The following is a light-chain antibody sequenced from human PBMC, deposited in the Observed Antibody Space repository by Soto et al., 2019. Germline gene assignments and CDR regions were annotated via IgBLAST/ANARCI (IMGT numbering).Light chain of an antibody. V-gene: IGKV3-20*01. CDR1: QSVSSSY. CDR3: QHYVSSPSRLT. Sequence: EIVLTQSPGTLSLSPGERATLSCRASQSVSSSYLAWYQQKPGQAPRLFIYNSSSRATGIPDRFSRGGSGTDFTLTISRLEPEDFAVYYCQHYVSSPSRLTFGGGTKVEIK. CDR2: NSS. J-gene: IGKJ4*01.